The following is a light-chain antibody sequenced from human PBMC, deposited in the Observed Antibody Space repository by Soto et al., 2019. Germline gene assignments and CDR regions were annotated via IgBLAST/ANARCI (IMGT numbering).Light chain of an antibody. Sequence: QSALTQPASVSGSPGQSITISCTGTSSDVGGYNYVSWYQQHPGKAPKIMIYEVSNRPSGVSNRFSGSKSVNTASLTISGLQADDEADYYCSSYTSSSTHWVFGGGTKLTVL. J-gene: IGLJ3*02. CDR3: SSYTSSSTHWV. V-gene: IGLV2-14*01. CDR1: SSDVGGYNY. CDR2: EVS.